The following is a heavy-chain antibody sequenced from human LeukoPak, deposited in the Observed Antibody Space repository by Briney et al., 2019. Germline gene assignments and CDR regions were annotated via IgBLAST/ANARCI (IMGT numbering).Heavy chain of an antibody. Sequence: GGSLRLSCEASEFSFSFYWMSWVRQAPGKGLEWVAYINQDGSEKNYVDSVKGQFTISRDNAKNSLYLQMNSLRAEDTAVYYCARGIVVVVGTPFWYFDLWGRGTLVTVSS. J-gene: IGHJ2*01. CDR3: ARGIVVVVGTPFWYFDL. CDR1: EFSFSFYW. CDR2: INQDGSEK. D-gene: IGHD2-21*01. V-gene: IGHV3-7*01.